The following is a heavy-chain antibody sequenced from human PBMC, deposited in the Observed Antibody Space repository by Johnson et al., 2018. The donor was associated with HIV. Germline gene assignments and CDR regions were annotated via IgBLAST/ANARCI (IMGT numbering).Heavy chain of an antibody. CDR2: IKSKTDGGTT. CDR1: GFTFSNAW. D-gene: IGHD2-21*01. Sequence: VQLVESGGGLVQPGGSLRLSCAASGFTFSNAWMSWVRQAPGKGLEWVGRIKSKTDGGTTEYAASVKGRFTISRDDSKNSLYLQMNSLKIEDTAVYYCARDGYSGGFDIWGQGTMVTVSP. CDR3: ARDGYSGGFDI. J-gene: IGHJ3*02. V-gene: IGHV3-15*01.